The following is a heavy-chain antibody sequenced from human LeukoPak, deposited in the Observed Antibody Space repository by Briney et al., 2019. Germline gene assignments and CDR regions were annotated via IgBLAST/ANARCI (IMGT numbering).Heavy chain of an antibody. CDR3: AKDRPLYSSSWYSYYGMDV. D-gene: IGHD6-13*01. Sequence: GGSLRLSCAASGFTFSSYSMNWVRQAPGKGLEWVSYISSSSSTIYYADSVKGRFTISRDNAKNSLYLQMNSLRAEDTAVYYCAKDRPLYSSSWYSYYGMDVWGQGTTVTVSS. J-gene: IGHJ6*02. V-gene: IGHV3-48*04. CDR2: ISSSSSTI. CDR1: GFTFSSYS.